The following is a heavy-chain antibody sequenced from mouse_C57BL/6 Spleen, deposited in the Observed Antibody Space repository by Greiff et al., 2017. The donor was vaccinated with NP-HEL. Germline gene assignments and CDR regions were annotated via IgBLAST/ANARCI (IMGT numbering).Heavy chain of an antibody. V-gene: IGHV5-16*01. J-gene: IGHJ2*01. D-gene: IGHD1-1*01. CDR3: ARVPFYYGRDYFDY. CDR2: INYDGSST. Sequence: EVMLVESEGGLVQPGSSMKLSCTASGFTFSDYYMAWVRQVPEKGLEWVANINYDGSSTYYLDSLKSRFIISRDNAKNILYLQMSSLKSEDTATYYCARVPFYYGRDYFDYWGQGTTLTVSS. CDR1: GFTFSDYY.